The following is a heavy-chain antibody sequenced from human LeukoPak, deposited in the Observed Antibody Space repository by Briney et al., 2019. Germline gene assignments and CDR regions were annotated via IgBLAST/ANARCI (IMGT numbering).Heavy chain of an antibody. CDR3: PRLRTTRGPVTVTPFYPGSPNWFDP. V-gene: IGHV5-51*01. CDR2: IYPGDSDT. J-gene: IGHJ5*02. Sequence: GESLKISCKGSGNSSSNYWIGWVRQLPGRGLEWMGIIYPGDSDTRYNTSFQGQVTISADKSISTAYLQWSSLKASDTAMYYCPRLRTTRGPVTVTPFYPGSPNWFDPWGQGTLVTVSS. D-gene: IGHD4-17*01. CDR1: GNSSSNYW.